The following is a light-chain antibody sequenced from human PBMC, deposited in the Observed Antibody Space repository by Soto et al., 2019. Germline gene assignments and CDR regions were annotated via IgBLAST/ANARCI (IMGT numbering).Light chain of an antibody. CDR3: QSHDSSLSGVV. J-gene: IGLJ2*01. Sequence: QAVVTQPASVSGAPGQRVTISCTGSSSNIGAEYDVHWYQQLPGAAPNLLIYASSHRPSVVPDRFSGSRSVTSASLAIAGLQAEDEADYYCQSHDSSLSGVVFGGGTKLTVL. CDR1: SSNIGAEYD. V-gene: IGLV1-40*01. CDR2: ASS.